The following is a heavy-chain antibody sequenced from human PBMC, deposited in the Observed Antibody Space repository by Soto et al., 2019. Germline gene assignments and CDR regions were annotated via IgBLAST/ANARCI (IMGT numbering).Heavy chain of an antibody. Sequence: ASVKVSCKASGYSLTSYYMHWVRQAPGQGLEWMGITNPSDGSTNYAQKFQGRVTMTSDTSTSTVYMEMSSLRSEDTAMYYCARSYVASRPIDFWGQGTLVTVSS. J-gene: IGHJ4*02. CDR3: ARSYVASRPIDF. D-gene: IGHD3-10*02. V-gene: IGHV1-46*01. CDR2: TNPSDGST. CDR1: GYSLTSYY.